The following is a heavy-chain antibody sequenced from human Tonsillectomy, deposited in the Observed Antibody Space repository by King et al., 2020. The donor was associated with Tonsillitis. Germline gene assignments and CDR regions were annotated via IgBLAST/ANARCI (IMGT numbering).Heavy chain of an antibody. J-gene: IGHJ5*02. CDR2: IYYSENT. Sequence: QLQESGPGLVKPSQTLSLTCTVSGGSISGGAYYWSSIRQLPGKGLEWSWYIYYSENTDYNPSLKSRLTISLDTSKTQFSLELSSVTAADTAVYYCGRYEGGVFDPWGQGTLVTVSS. CDR3: GRYEGGVFDP. V-gene: IGHV4-31*03. D-gene: IGHD2-15*01. CDR1: GGSISGGAYY.